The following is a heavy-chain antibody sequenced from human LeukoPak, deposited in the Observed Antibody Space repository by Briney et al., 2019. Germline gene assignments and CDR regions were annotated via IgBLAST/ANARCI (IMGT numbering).Heavy chain of an antibody. CDR2: ISSSGYTI. J-gene: IGHJ5*02. CDR1: GFTFSSHE. V-gene: IGHV3-48*03. Sequence: PGGSLRLSCAASGFTFSSHEMNWVRQSPGKGREWVSYISSSGYTIYYADFVQGRFTISRDNAKNSLYLQMNSLRAEDTAVYYCVRDGQYSGSYNWFDPWGQGTLVTVSS. CDR3: VRDGQYSGSYNWFDP. D-gene: IGHD1-26*01.